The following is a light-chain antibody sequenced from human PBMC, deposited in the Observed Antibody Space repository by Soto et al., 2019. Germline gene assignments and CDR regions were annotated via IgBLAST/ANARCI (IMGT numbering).Light chain of an antibody. CDR2: DVS. CDR3: TSYTSSSTYV. Sequence: QSVLTQPASVSGSPGQSIAISCTGTSSDVGGYKYVSWYQQHPGKAPKLMIYDVSNRPSGVSDRFSGSKSGNTASLTISGLQAEDEADYYCTSYTSSSTYVFGTGTKVPVL. CDR1: SSDVGGYKY. V-gene: IGLV2-14*01. J-gene: IGLJ1*01.